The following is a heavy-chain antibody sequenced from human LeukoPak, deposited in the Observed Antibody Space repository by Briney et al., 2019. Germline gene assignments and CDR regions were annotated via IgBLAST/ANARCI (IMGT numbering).Heavy chain of an antibody. Sequence: PGESLKISCKGSGYSFTTYWIAWVRQMPGKGLEWMGMIYPGESDTRYSPSFQGQVTISADKSISTAYLQWSSLKASDTAMYYCTRGPTMSPFYFWGQGTMVTVSS. CDR3: TRGPTMSPFYF. V-gene: IGHV5-51*01. J-gene: IGHJ3*01. D-gene: IGHD5-12*01. CDR1: GYSFTTYW. CDR2: IYPGESDT.